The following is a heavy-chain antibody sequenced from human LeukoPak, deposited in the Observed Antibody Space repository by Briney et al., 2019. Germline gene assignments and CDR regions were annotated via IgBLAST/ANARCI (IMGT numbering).Heavy chain of an antibody. Sequence: SVKVSCKASRGTFSSYAISWVRQAPGQGLEWMGGIIPIFGTANYAQKFQGRVTITADKSTSTAYMELSRLRSDDTAVYYCARVRYRLAETYIDYWGQGTLVTVSS. D-gene: IGHD3-16*01. J-gene: IGHJ4*02. CDR2: IIPIFGTA. CDR1: RGTFSSYA. CDR3: ARVRYRLAETYIDY. V-gene: IGHV1-69*06.